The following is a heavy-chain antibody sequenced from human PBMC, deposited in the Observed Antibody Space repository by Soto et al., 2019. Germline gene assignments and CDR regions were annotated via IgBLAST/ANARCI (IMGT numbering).Heavy chain of an antibody. J-gene: IGHJ4*02. V-gene: IGHV3-48*03. CDR2: ISSSGSTI. Sequence: EVQLVESGGGLVQPGGSLRLSCTTSGFTFRNYDMNWVRQAPGKGLEWVSYISSSGSTIYNADSVKGRFTISRDNAKNSLYLQMNSLRVEDTALYYCWGWEEHFYWGQGTLVTVSS. CDR3: WGWEEHFY. CDR1: GFTFRNYD. D-gene: IGHD1-26*01.